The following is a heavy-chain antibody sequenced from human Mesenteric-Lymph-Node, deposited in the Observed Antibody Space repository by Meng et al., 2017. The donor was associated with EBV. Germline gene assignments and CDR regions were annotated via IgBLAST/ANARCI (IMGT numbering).Heavy chain of an antibody. CDR1: GFNFSSYG. D-gene: IGHD5-24*01. CDR2: IWYEGSDK. V-gene: IGHV3-33*01. J-gene: IGHJ4*02. CDR3: ARAGDDYNLDY. Sequence: QWYLVGWGGGVVQPGRYLSLSCAASGFNFSSYGMHWVRQAPDKGLEWVAFIWYEGSDKYYADSVKGRFTISRDNSENTVYLPMNTLRVGDTAVYFCARAGDDYNLDYWGQGTLVTVSS.